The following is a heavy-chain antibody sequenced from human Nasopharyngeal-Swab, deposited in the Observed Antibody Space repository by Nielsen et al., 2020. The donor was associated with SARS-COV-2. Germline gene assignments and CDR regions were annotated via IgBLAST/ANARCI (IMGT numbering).Heavy chain of an antibody. CDR2: IYPGDSDT. D-gene: IGHD2-15*01. V-gene: IGHV5-51*01. CDR1: GYSFTSYW. J-gene: IGHJ5*02. Sequence: GESLKISCKGSGYSFTSYWIGWVRQMPGKGLECMGIIYPGDSDTRYSPSLQGQVTISADKSISTAYLQWSSLKASDTAMYYCARLDGRYCSGGSCYGNWFDPWGQGTLVTVSS. CDR3: ARLDGRYCSGGSCYGNWFDP.